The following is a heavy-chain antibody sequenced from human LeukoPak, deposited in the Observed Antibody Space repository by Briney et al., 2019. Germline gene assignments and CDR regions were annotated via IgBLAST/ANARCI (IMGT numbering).Heavy chain of an antibody. CDR3: ATEGGSGSYYGDDAFDM. D-gene: IGHD3-10*01. CDR1: GFSFTNTW. Sequence: GGSLRLSCEASGFSFTNTWMSWVRQAPGKELEWVGRVKSKADDGTTDYAAPVQGRFTISRDDSKNTLSLQMNSLKTEDTAVYYCATEGGSGSYYGDDAFDMWGQGTMVTVSS. CDR2: VKSKADDGTT. J-gene: IGHJ3*02. V-gene: IGHV3-15*01.